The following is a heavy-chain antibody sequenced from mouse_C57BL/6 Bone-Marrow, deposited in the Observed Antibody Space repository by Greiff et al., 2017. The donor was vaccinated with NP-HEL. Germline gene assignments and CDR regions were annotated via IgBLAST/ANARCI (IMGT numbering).Heavy chain of an antibody. CDR3: ARGGLRREDYAMDY. D-gene: IGHD2-4*01. CDR2: IYPGSGNT. V-gene: IGHV1-76*01. CDR1: GYTFTDYY. J-gene: IGHJ4*01. Sequence: QVQLQQSGAELVRPGASVKLSCKASGYTFTDYYINWVKQRPGQGLEWIARIYPGSGNTYYNEKFKGKATLTAEKSSSTAYMQLSSLTSEDSAVYFCARGGLRREDYAMDYWGQGTSVTVSS.